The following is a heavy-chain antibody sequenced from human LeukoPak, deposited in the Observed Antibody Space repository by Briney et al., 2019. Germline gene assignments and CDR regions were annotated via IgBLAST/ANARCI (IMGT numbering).Heavy chain of an antibody. CDR2: INPKSGAT. CDR1: GYTFTDYY. V-gene: IGHV1-2*02. Sequence: ASVKVSCKASGYTFTDYYMNWVRQAPGQGLEWMGWINPKSGATNYAQKFQDRVTMTRDTSISTGCMELDLLRSDDTAVYYCARGDYYGSPKVVAAWGQGTLVTISS. CDR3: ARGDYYGSPKVVAA. D-gene: IGHD3-10*01. J-gene: IGHJ5*02.